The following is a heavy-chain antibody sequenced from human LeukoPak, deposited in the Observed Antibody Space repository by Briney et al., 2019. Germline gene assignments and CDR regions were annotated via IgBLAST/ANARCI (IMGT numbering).Heavy chain of an antibody. Sequence: ASVKVSCKASGYTFTGYYMHWVRQAPGQGLEWMGWINPNSGGTKYAQKFQGRVTMTRDKSISTAYMDLSGLTSDDTAVYYCTRSGAMDWGQGTLVTVSS. CDR3: TRSGAMD. J-gene: IGHJ4*02. V-gene: IGHV1-2*02. D-gene: IGHD5-18*01. CDR2: INPNSGGT. CDR1: GYTFTGYY.